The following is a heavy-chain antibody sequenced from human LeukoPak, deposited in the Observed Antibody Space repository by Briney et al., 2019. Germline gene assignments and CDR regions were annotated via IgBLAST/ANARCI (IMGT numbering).Heavy chain of an antibody. V-gene: IGHV3-23*01. CDR3: AKGKVVPATIYDY. J-gene: IGHJ4*02. D-gene: IGHD2-2*02. CDR1: GFTFSSYA. Sequence: GGSLRLSCAASGFTFSSYAMRWVRQAPGKGLEWVSGFSGGDGSTSYADSVKGRFTISRDNSKNTLYLQMNSLRAEDTAVCYCAKGKVVPATIYDYWGQGTLVTVSS. CDR2: FSGGDGST.